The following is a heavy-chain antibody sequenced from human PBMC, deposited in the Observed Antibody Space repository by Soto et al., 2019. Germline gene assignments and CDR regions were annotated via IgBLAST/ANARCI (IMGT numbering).Heavy chain of an antibody. Sequence: QVQLVQSGAEVKNPGASVKVSCKASGYTFTRYGIGWERQAPGQGLEWMGWINTYNGNTNYAQNVQGRVTLTTDTSTSTAYMELRCLRSNDTAIYYCAMVDVYVTPSPQDVWGQGTTVIVSS. J-gene: IGHJ6*02. D-gene: IGHD3-16*01. CDR1: GYTFTRYG. CDR3: AMVDVYVTPSPQDV. CDR2: INTYNGNT. V-gene: IGHV1-18*01.